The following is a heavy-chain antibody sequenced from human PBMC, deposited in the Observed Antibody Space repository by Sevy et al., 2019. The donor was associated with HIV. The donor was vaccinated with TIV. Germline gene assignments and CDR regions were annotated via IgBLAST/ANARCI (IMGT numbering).Heavy chain of an antibody. CDR1: GGSISSYY. D-gene: IGHD1-26*01. J-gene: IGHJ6*02. Sequence: SETLSLTCTVSGGSISSYYWSWIRQPPGKGLEWIGYIYYSGSTNYDPSLKSRVTISVDTSKNQFSLKLSSVTAADTALYYCAGDNRRATKYYGMDVWGQGTTVTVSS. V-gene: IGHV4-59*01. CDR2: IYYSGST. CDR3: AGDNRRATKYYGMDV.